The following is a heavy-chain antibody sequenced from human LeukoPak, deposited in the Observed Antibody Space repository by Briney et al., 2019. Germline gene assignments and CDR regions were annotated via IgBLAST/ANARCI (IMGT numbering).Heavy chain of an antibody. CDR1: GFTFSAFW. Sequence: GGSLRLSCAASGFTFSAFWMHWVRQAPGKGLVWVSRINSDDSRTTYADSVKGRFTISRDNAKNTLYLQMNSLRAEDTAVYFCARGGGLDVWGQGATVTVSS. J-gene: IGHJ6*02. V-gene: IGHV3-74*01. CDR2: INSDDSRT. CDR3: ARGGGLDV. D-gene: IGHD3-16*01.